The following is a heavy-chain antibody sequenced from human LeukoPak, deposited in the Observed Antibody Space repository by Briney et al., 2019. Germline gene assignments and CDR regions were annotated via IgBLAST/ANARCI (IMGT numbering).Heavy chain of an antibody. CDR1: GGSISTYY. CDR3: ARRPSGRMDWYLDL. Sequence: SETLSLTCTISGGSISTYYWSWLRQPPGKGLEWSGYIYYTGNTNYNPSLKSRVAMSVDTSKNHFSLKLNSVTAADTAVYYCARRPSGRMDWYLDLWGRGALVTVSS. D-gene: IGHD2-15*01. J-gene: IGHJ2*01. CDR2: IYYTGNT. V-gene: IGHV4-59*08.